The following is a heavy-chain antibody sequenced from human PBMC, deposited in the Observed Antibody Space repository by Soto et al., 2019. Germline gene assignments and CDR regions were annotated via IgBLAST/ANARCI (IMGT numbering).Heavy chain of an antibody. D-gene: IGHD3-16*02. Sequence: ASVKVSCKASGYTFTSYGISWVRQAPGQGLEWMGWISAYNGNTNYAQKLQGRVTMTTDTSTSTAYMELRSLRSDDTAVYYCARNNEDYVWGSYRYFDYWGQGTLVTVSS. CDR2: ISAYNGNT. V-gene: IGHV1-18*04. CDR1: GYTFTSYG. J-gene: IGHJ4*02. CDR3: ARNNEDYVWGSYRYFDY.